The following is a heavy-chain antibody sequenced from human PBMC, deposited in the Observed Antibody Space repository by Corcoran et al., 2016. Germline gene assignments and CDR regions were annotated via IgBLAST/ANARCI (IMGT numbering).Heavy chain of an antibody. CDR3: AREAAREMDV. CDR1: GGSISSSSYY. V-gene: IGHV4-39*07. D-gene: IGHD6-6*01. CDR2: IYYSGST. Sequence: LQLQESGPGLVKPSETLSLTCTVSGGSISSSSYYWGWIRKPPGKGLEWIGSIYYSGSTYYNPSLKSRVTITVDTSKNQFSLKLSSVTAADTALYYCAREAAREMDVWGQGTTVTVSS. J-gene: IGHJ6*02.